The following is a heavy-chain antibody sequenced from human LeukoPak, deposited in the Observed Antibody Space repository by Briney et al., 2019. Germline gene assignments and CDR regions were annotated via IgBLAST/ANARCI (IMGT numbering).Heavy chain of an antibody. J-gene: IGHJ4*02. CDR1: GFTVSSNY. CDR3: ARDHDGSGFDY. CDR2: INSGGST. D-gene: IGHD3-10*01. V-gene: IGHV3-53*01. Sequence: GGSLRLSCAASGFTVSSNYMSWVRQAPGKGLEWVSVINSGGSTYYADSVKGRFTISRDNSKNTLYLQMNSLRAEDTAAYYCARDHDGSGFDYWGQGALVTVSS.